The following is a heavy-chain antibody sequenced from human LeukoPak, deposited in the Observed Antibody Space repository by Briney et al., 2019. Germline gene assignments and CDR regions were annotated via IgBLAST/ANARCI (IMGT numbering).Heavy chain of an antibody. CDR3: ARARSSYGYGDAFDI. V-gene: IGHV3-30*03. Sequence: GGSLRLSCAASAFTFSSYGMHWVRQAPGKGLEWVAVISYDGSDKYYADSVKGRFTISRDNSKNTLYLQMNSLRAEDTAVYYCARARSSYGYGDAFDIWGQGTMVTVSS. D-gene: IGHD5-18*01. J-gene: IGHJ3*02. CDR1: AFTFSSYG. CDR2: ISYDGSDK.